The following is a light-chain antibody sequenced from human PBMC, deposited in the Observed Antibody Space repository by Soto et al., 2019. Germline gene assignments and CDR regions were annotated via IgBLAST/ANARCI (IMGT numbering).Light chain of an antibody. CDR3: SSYAGSNNFV. J-gene: IGLJ1*01. V-gene: IGLV2-8*01. CDR1: SSDVGYYDY. Sequence: QSALTQPPSASGFPGQSVTIPCTGTSSDVGYYDYVSWYQQHPGKAPKLVIYEVTKRPSGVPDRVSASKSGNTAALTVSGLRAEDEADYYCSSYAGSNNFVFGSGTKRTVL. CDR2: EVT.